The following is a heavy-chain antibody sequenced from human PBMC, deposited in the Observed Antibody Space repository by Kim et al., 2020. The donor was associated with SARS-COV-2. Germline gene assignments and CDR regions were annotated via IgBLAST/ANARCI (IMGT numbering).Heavy chain of an antibody. J-gene: IGHJ4*02. CDR1: GFTFSSYS. CDR3: ARDCSSRGSGWYRLGYYFDY. CDR2: ISSSGSYI. V-gene: IGHV3-21*01. Sequence: GGSLRLSCAASGFTFSSYSMNWVRQAPGKGLEWVSSISSSGSYIYYADSVKGRFTISRDNAKNSLYLQMNSLRAEDTAVYYCARDCSSRGSGWYRLGYYFDYWGQGTLVTVSS. D-gene: IGHD6-19*01.